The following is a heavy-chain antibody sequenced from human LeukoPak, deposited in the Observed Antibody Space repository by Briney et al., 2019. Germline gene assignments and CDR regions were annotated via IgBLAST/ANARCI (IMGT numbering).Heavy chain of an antibody. Sequence: SETLSLTCAVYGGSFSGYYWSWIRQPPGKGLEWIGEINHSGSTNYNPSLKSRVTISVDTSKNQFSLKLSSVTAADTAVYYCARGGDFWRGYSPDAFDIWGHGTMVTVSS. CDR3: ARGGDFWRGYSPDAFDI. CDR1: GGSFSGYY. J-gene: IGHJ3*02. D-gene: IGHD3-3*01. CDR2: INHSGST. V-gene: IGHV4-34*01.